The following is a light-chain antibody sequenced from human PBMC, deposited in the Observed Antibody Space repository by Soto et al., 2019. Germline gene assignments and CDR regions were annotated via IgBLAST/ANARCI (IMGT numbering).Light chain of an antibody. V-gene: IGLV1-40*01. J-gene: IGLJ3*02. CDR3: QSYDSSLSGWV. Sequence: QSVLTQPPSVSGAPGXXXTISCTGSSSNIGAGYDVHWYQQLPGTAPKLLIYGNSNRPSGVPDRFSGSKSGTSASLAITGLQAEDEADYYCQSYDSSLSGWVFGGGTKLTVL. CDR2: GNS. CDR1: SSNIGAGYD.